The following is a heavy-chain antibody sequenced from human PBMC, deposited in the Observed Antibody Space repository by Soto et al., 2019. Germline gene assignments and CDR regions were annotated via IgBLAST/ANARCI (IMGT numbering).Heavy chain of an antibody. CDR1: GYTFTSYY. CDR3: TRSFERPLIISIFGVASGAHYYYGMDV. J-gene: IGHJ6*02. V-gene: IGHV1-46*01. Sequence: ASVKVSCKASGYTFTSYYMHWVRQAPGQGLEWMGIINPSGGSTSYAQKFQGRVTMTRDTSTSTVYVELSSLRSEDTAVYYCTRSFERPLIISIFGVASGAHYYYGMDVWDQGTTVTVSS. D-gene: IGHD3-3*01. CDR2: INPSGGST.